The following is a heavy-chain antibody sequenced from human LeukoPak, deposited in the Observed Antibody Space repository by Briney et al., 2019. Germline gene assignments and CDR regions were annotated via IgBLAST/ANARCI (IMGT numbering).Heavy chain of an antibody. Sequence: GGSLRLSCAASGLTFDDYGMSWVRQAPGKWLEWVSGINWNGGSTGYVDSVKGRFTISRDNAKNSLYLQMNSLRAEDTALYYCARVVMDSSGYFGYWGQGTLVTVSS. CDR3: ARVVMDSSGYFGY. D-gene: IGHD3-22*01. CDR2: INWNGGST. CDR1: GLTFDDYG. V-gene: IGHV3-20*04. J-gene: IGHJ4*02.